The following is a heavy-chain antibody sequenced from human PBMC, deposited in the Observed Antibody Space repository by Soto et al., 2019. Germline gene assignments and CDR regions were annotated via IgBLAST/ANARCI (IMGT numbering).Heavy chain of an antibody. V-gene: IGHV3-66*01. Sequence: PGGSLRHSCVAFGFIVSNNYMIWARQTPGEELEWVSVIYNGGSTYCGDSMKGRFPISRDISQNTLYLQMNSLRVEDTVVYYCARGHYGSPPGYLDYWGQGTLVTVSS. J-gene: IGHJ4*02. CDR1: GFIVSNNY. CDR3: ARGHYGSPPGYLDY. CDR2: IYNGGST. D-gene: IGHD3-10*01.